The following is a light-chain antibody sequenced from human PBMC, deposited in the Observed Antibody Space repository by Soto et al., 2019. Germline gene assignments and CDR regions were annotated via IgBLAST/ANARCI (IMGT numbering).Light chain of an antibody. CDR3: QQSYSTPYS. J-gene: IGKJ2*03. V-gene: IGKV1-39*01. CDR1: QSISGY. Sequence: DIQMTQSPSSLSASVGDRVTITCRASQSISGYLNWYQQKPGKAPKLLIYAASRVQSGVPSRFLGSGSVTDFTLTISSLQPEDFSTYYCQQSYSTPYSFGQGTKLEIK. CDR2: AAS.